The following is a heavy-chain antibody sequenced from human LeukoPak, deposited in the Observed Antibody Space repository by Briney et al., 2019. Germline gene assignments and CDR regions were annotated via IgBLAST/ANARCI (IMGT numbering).Heavy chain of an antibody. Sequence: GGSLRLSCAASGFTFDDYAMHWVRQAPGKGLEWVSGISWNSGSIGYADSVKGRFTISRDNAKNSLYLQMNSLRAEDTAVYYCAKDPHVLEWFQTGAPYYFDYWGQGTLVTVSS. CDR2: ISWNSGSI. CDR1: GFTFDDYA. V-gene: IGHV3-9*01. D-gene: IGHD3-3*01. J-gene: IGHJ4*02. CDR3: AKDPHVLEWFQTGAPYYFDY.